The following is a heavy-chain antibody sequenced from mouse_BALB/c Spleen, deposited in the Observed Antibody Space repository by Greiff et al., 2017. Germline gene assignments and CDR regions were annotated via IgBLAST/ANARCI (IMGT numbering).Heavy chain of an antibody. CDR2: IDPANGNT. D-gene: IGHD3-3*01. CDR1: GFNIKDTY. Sequence: VQLQQSGAELVKPGASVKLSCTASGFNIKDTYMHWVKQRPEQGLEWIGRIDPANGNTKYDPKFQGKATITADTSSNTAYLQLSSLTSEDTAVYYCARSRDILGGAMDYWGQGTSVTVSS. V-gene: IGHV14-3*02. CDR3: ARSRDILGGAMDY. J-gene: IGHJ4*01.